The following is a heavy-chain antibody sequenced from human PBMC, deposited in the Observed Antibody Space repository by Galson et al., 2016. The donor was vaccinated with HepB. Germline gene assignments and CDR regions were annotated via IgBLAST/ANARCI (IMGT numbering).Heavy chain of an antibody. V-gene: IGHV3-48*04. D-gene: IGHD6-13*01. CDR2: IGSGGSTI. Sequence: SLRLSCAASGFTFSSSSMNWVRQAPGKGLEWVSYIGSGGSTIYYADSVKGRFTVSRDNAKNSLFLQMNSLRAEDTAVYYCARDYSSRWFYFDYWGQGTLVTVSS. J-gene: IGHJ4*02. CDR1: GFTFSSSS. CDR3: ARDYSSRWFYFDY.